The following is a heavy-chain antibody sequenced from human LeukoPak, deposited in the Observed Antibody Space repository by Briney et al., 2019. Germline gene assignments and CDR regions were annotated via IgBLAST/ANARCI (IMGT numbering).Heavy chain of an antibody. J-gene: IGHJ4*02. CDR3: ARILYGDYEVDY. CDR1: GGSFSGYY. D-gene: IGHD4-17*01. Sequence: SETLSLTCAVYGGSFSGYYWSWIRQPPGKGLEWIGYIYYSGSTNYNPSLKSRVTISVDTSKNQFSLKLSSVTAADTAVYYCARILYGDYEVDYWGQGTLVTVSS. CDR2: IYYSGST. V-gene: IGHV4-59*01.